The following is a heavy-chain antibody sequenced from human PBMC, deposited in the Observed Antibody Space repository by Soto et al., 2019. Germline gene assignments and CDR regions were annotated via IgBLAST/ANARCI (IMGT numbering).Heavy chain of an antibody. CDR1: GFTVSSNY. J-gene: IGHJ1*01. V-gene: IGHV3-53*01. CDR2: IYSGGST. Sequence: EVQLVESGGGLIQPGGYLRLSCAASGFTVSSNYMSWVRQAPGKGLEWVSVIYSGGSTYYADSVKGRFTISRDNSKNTLYLQMNSLRAEDTAVHYCARDRVESGYPEYFQNWGQGTLFTVSS. CDR3: ARDRVESGYPEYFQN. D-gene: IGHD3-22*01.